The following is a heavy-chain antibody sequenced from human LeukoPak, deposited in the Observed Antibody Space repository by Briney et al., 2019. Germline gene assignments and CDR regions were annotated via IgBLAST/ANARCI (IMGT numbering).Heavy chain of an antibody. V-gene: IGHV3-23*01. CDR1: GFTFSSYA. J-gene: IGHJ5*02. CDR3: AKLDIVVVPAARPTRNWFDP. Sequence: PGGSLRLSCAASGFTFSSYAMSWVRQAPGKGLEWVSAISGSGGSTYYADSVKGRFTISRDNSKNTLYLQMNSLRAEDTAVYYCAKLDIVVVPAARPTRNWFDPWGQGTLVTVSS. D-gene: IGHD2-2*01. CDR2: ISGSGGST.